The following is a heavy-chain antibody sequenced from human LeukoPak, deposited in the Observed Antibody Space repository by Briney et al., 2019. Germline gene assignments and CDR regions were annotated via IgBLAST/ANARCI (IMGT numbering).Heavy chain of an antibody. D-gene: IGHD3-22*01. V-gene: IGHV4-61*02. CDR2: IYTSGST. CDR3: ARGPSPDYYDSSGYYYFDY. J-gene: IGHJ4*02. Sequence: PSQTLSLTCTVSGGSISSGSYYWSWIRQPAGKGLEWIGRIYTSGSTNYNPSLKSRVTISVDTSKNQFSLKLSSVTAADTAVYHCARGPSPDYYDSSGYYYFDYWGLGTLVTVSS. CDR1: GGSISSGSYY.